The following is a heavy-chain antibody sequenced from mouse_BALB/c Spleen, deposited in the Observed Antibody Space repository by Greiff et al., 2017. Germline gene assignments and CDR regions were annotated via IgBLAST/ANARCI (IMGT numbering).Heavy chain of an antibody. Sequence: EVQGVESGGDLVKPGGSLKLSCAASGFTFSSYGMSWVRQTPDKRLEWVATISSGGSYTYYPDSVKGRFTISRDNAKNTLYLQMSSLKSEDTAMYYCARWGYGYDWYFDVWGAGTTVTVSS. J-gene: IGHJ1*01. CDR3: ARWGYGYDWYFDV. D-gene: IGHD2-2*01. CDR2: ISSGGSYT. V-gene: IGHV5-6*01. CDR1: GFTFSSYG.